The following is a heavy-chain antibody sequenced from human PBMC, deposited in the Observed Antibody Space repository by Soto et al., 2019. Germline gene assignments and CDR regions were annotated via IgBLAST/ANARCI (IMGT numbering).Heavy chain of an antibody. Sequence: SETLSLTCTVSGGSISSSSYYWGWIRQPPGKGLEWIGSIYYSGSTYYNPSLKSRVTISVDTSKNQFSLKLSSVTAADTAVYYCARLARGGQLWFHLARDYWGQGTLVTVSS. J-gene: IGHJ4*02. CDR2: IYYSGST. V-gene: IGHV4-39*01. CDR1: GGSISSSSYY. CDR3: ARLARGGQLWFHLARDY. D-gene: IGHD5-18*01.